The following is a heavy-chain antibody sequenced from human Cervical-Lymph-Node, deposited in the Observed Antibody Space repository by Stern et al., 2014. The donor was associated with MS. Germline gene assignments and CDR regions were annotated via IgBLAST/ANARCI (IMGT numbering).Heavy chain of an antibody. J-gene: IGHJ5*02. Sequence: QVQLVQSGAEVTKPGSSVKVSCKASGGTFSKFPSSWVRQAPGQGLEWMGGIFPVFGTPTYAQEFRGRVTITADFSTSTVYMELSSLRSDDTAVYYCALSSETSDRWYSLGYDLWGQGTLVPVSS. CDR1: GGTFSKFP. V-gene: IGHV1-69*01. CDR3: ALSSETSDRWYSLGYDL. D-gene: IGHD6-13*01. CDR2: IFPVFGTP.